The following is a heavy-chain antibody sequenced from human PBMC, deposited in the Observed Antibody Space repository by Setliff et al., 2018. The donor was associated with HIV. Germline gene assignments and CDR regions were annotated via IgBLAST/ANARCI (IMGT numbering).Heavy chain of an antibody. J-gene: IGHJ4*02. CDR3: SRDVGVPGRGNALDY. Sequence: ASVKVSCKTSGYTFGYNYIHWVRQAPGQGLEWMGRIAPNSGDTKYAQKFEGRVTVTRDTSINTVYMEVSSLRSDDTAVYYCSRDVGVPGRGNALDYWGQGTQVPSPQ. V-gene: IGHV1-2*06. D-gene: IGHD1-26*01. CDR1: GYTFGYNY. CDR2: IAPNSGDT.